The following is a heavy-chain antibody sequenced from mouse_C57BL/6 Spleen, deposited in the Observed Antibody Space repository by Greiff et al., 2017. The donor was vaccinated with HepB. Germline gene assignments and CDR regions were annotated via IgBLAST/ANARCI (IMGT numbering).Heavy chain of an antibody. J-gene: IGHJ1*03. V-gene: IGHV1-4*01. D-gene: IGHD1-1*01. CDR3: ARSGRGGSSYGWYFDV. CDR1: GYTFTSYT. CDR2: INPSSGYT. Sequence: VQLQQSGAELARPGASVKMSCKASGYTFTSYTMHWVKQRPGQGLEWIGYINPSSGYTKYNQKFKDKATLTADKSSSTAYMQLSSLTSEDSAVYYWARSGRGGSSYGWYFDVWGTGTTVTVSS.